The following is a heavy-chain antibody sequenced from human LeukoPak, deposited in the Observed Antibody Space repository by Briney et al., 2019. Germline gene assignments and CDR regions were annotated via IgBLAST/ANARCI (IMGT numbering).Heavy chain of an antibody. J-gene: IGHJ4*02. D-gene: IGHD3-10*01. CDR2: MNPNSGNT. CDR3: ATGVMVRGVTYYFDY. CDR1: GYTFTSYE. Sequence: ASVKVSCKASGYTFTSYEINWVRQATGQGLEWMGWMNPNSGNTGYAQKFQVRVAMTRNTSITTAYMELSSLRSEDTAVYYCATGVMVRGVTYYFDYWGQGTLVTVSS. V-gene: IGHV1-8*01.